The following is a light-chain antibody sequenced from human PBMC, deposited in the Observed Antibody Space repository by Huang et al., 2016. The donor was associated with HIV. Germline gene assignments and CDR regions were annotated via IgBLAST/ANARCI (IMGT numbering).Light chain of an antibody. V-gene: IGKV3-20*01. Sequence: EIVLTQSPGTLSLSPGERATLSCRASQSVSNSYLAWYQQKLGQPPRLLIYGASSRATGIPDRCSGRGSGTDFTLTISRLEPEDFAVYYCQQYGTSPRTFGQGTKLEIK. CDR2: GAS. CDR1: QSVSNSY. J-gene: IGKJ2*01. CDR3: QQYGTSPRT.